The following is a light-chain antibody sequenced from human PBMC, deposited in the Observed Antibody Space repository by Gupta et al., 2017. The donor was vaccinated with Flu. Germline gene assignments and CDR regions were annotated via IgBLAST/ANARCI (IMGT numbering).Light chain of an antibody. CDR1: SSDVGSYNL. CDR2: DTT. Sequence: QSALTQPASVSGSPGQSITISCTGTSSDVGSYNLVSWYKQPPGEAPKLVIFDTTKRPSGVSDRLSGSKSGNTASLTISGLQTEDEAEYYCSSYAAPASRYVFGTGTKVTVL. V-gene: IGLV2-23*01. CDR3: SSYAAPASRYV. J-gene: IGLJ1*01.